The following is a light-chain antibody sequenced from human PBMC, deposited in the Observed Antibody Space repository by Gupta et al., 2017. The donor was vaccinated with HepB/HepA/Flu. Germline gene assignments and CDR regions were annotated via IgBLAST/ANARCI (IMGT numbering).Light chain of an antibody. CDR3: QQDNNWPPWT. CDR2: GAS. V-gene: IGKV3-15*01. J-gene: IGKJ1*01. Sequence: EIVMTQSPATLSVSPGERATLSCRASQSVSSNLAWYQQKPGQAPRLLIYGASTRATGITARFSGSGYGKEFTLTISSRQSEDFAVYYCQQDNNWPPWTFGQGTKVEIK. CDR1: QSVSSN.